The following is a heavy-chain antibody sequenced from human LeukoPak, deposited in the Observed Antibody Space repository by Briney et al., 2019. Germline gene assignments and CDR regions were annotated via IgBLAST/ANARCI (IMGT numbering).Heavy chain of an antibody. D-gene: IGHD6-13*01. CDR3: ARDTSPSIGVVGYDALDI. J-gene: IGHJ3*02. CDR1: GFTFSDYY. V-gene: IGHV3-11*04. Sequence: SGGSLRLSCAASGFTFSDYYMTWIRQAPGKGLEWVSYISSSGNIIYYADSVKGRFTISRDNAKNSLYLQMNSLRAEDTAVYYCARDTSPSIGVVGYDALDIWGQGTMVTVSS. CDR2: ISSSGNII.